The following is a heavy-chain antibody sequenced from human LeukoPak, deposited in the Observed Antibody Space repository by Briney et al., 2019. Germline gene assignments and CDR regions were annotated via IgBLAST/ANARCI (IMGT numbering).Heavy chain of an antibody. J-gene: IGHJ5*02. V-gene: IGHV3-21*01. CDR3: ARGAIAAAGINWFDP. CDR2: ISSSSSYI. Sequence: GGSLRLSCAASGFTFSSYSMNWVRRAPGKGLEWVSSISSSSSYIYYADSVKGRFTISRDNAKNSLYLQMNSLRAEDTAVYYCARGAIAAAGINWFDPWGQGTLVTVSS. D-gene: IGHD6-13*01. CDR1: GFTFSSYS.